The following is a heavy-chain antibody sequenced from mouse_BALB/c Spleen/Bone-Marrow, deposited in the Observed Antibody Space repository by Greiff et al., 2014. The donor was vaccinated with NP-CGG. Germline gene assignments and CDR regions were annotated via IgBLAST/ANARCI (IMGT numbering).Heavy chain of an antibody. CDR3: APYYYGSSQFAY. CDR2: IDPANGNT. Sequence: EVMLVESGAELVKPGASVKLSCTASGFNIKDTYMHWVKQRPEQGLEWIGRIDPANGNTKYDPKFQGKATITADTSSNTAYLQLSSLTSEDTAVYDCAPYYYGSSQFAYWGQGTLVTVSA. D-gene: IGHD1-1*01. J-gene: IGHJ3*01. V-gene: IGHV14-3*02. CDR1: GFNIKDTY.